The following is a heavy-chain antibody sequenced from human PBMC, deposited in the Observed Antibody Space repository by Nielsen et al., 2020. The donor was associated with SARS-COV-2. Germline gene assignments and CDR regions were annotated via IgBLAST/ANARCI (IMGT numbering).Heavy chain of an antibody. V-gene: IGHV3-49*03. Sequence: GESLKISCTASGFTFGDYAMSWFRQAPGKGLEWVGFIRSKAYGGTTEYAASVKGRFTISRDDSKSIAYLQMNSLKTEDTAVYYCTLPYGSGEAFDIWGQGTMVTVSS. J-gene: IGHJ3*02. CDR2: IRSKAYGGTT. D-gene: IGHD3-10*01. CDR3: TLPYGSGEAFDI. CDR1: GFTFGDYA.